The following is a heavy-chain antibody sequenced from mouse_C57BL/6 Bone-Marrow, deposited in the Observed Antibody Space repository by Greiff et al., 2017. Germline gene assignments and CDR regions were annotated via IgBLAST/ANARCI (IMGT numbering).Heavy chain of an antibody. CDR1: GYTFTSYW. D-gene: IGHD1-1*01. J-gene: IGHJ4*01. CDR2: IYPGSGST. CDR3: ARESITTVVATRDYAMDY. V-gene: IGHV1-55*01. Sequence: QVQLQQPGAELVKPGASVKMSCKASGYTFTSYWITWVKQRPGQGLEWIGDIYPGSGSTNYNEKFKSKATLTVDTSSSTAYMQLSSLTSEDSAVYYCARESITTVVATRDYAMDYWGQGTSVTVSS.